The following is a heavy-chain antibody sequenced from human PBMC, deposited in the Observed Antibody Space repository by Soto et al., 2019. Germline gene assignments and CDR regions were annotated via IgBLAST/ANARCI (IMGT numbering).Heavy chain of an antibody. V-gene: IGHV1-2*02. D-gene: IGHD2-15*01. CDR1: GYTFCAYY. Sequence: VSVKVSCKTSGYTFCAYYVHWARRAPGRGLQWLGWNNPSNKMTPFSEFCKGRQTLTGDTPSHTVPMELKSFTSDDWPAYYGLRGRWRDSLIDYWGQGTQVTVS. CDR3: LRGRWRDSLIDY. CDR2: NNPSNKMT. J-gene: IGHJ4*02.